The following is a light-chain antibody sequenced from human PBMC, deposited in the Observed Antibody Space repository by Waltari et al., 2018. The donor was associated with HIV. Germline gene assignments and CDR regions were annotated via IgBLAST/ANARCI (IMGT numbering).Light chain of an antibody. CDR3: QHRQT. V-gene: IGKV3-11*01. CDR2: DAS. J-gene: IGKJ1*01. Sequence: EIVLTQSPATLSLSPGERATLSCRPSQTPNDYLAWYQQRPGQPPSLLIYDASNRATGIPARFSGSGSGTDFTLTISSLEPEDFAVYYCQHRQTFGQGTKVEF. CDR1: QTPNDY.